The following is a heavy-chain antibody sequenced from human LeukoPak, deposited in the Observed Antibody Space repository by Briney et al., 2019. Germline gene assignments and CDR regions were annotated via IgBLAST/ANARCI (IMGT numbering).Heavy chain of an antibody. Sequence: SETLSLTCTVSGGSISSSSYYWGWVRQPPGKGLEGIGSIYYSGSTYYNPSLKSRVTISVDTSKNHFSLKLSSVTAADTAVYYCARHFQKVSYSRFDYWGQGTLVTVSS. J-gene: IGHJ4*02. CDR2: IYYSGST. D-gene: IGHD6-13*01. CDR3: ARHFQKVSYSRFDY. V-gene: IGHV4-39*01. CDR1: GGSISSSSYY.